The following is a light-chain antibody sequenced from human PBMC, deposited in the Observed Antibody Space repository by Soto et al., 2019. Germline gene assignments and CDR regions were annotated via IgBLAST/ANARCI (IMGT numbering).Light chain of an antibody. CDR1: QSISSY. CDR3: QQSNRFLQT. J-gene: IGKJ1*01. CDR2: AAS. Sequence: DIQMTQSPSSLSASVGDRVTITCRACQSISSYLNWYQQKPGKAPKLLMYAASSLHSGVPSRFSGSGSGTDFTLTINTLQPEECATWHCQQSNRFLQTFVQGTKVDIK. V-gene: IGKV1-39*01.